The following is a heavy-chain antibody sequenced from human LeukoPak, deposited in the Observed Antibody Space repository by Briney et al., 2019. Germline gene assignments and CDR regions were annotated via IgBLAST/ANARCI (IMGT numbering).Heavy chain of an antibody. V-gene: IGHV3-30*02. CDR3: AKRPDRSNWYFDL. CDR1: GFTFSSYG. CDR2: IRYDRSNE. Sequence: GGSLRLSCAASGFTFSSYGMHWVRQAPGKGLEWVSFIRYDRSNEYYADSVRGRFTISRDNSKTTLYLQMNSLRVEDTAVYYCAKRPDRSNWYFDLWGRGTLVTVSS. J-gene: IGHJ2*01. D-gene: IGHD1-14*01.